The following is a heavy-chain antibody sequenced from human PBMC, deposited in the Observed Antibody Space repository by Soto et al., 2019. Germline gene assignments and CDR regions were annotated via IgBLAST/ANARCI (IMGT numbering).Heavy chain of an antibody. V-gene: IGHV4-4*02. CDR1: GGSISSSNW. Sequence: QVQLQESGPGLVKPSGTLSLTCAVSGGSISSSNWWSWVRQPPGKGREWIGEIYHSGSTNYNPSLKSRATISVEKSKNQFSLKLSSVTAADTAVYYCARSTIFGVVPPYYYGMDVWGQGTTVTVSS. CDR2: IYHSGST. D-gene: IGHD3-3*01. CDR3: ARSTIFGVVPPYYYGMDV. J-gene: IGHJ6*02.